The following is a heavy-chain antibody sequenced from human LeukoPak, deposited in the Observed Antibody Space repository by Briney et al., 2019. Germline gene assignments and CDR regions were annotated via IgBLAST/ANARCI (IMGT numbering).Heavy chain of an antibody. CDR1: GGSISSYY. CDR2: IYYSGST. D-gene: IGHD2-15*01. CDR3: ARARFGRCSGGSCYRYLYYYYGMDV. J-gene: IGHJ6*02. V-gene: IGHV4-59*01. Sequence: PSETLSLTCTVSGGSISSYYWSWIRQPPGKGLEWIGYIYYSGSTNYNPSLKSRVTISVDTSKNQFSLKLSSVTAADTAVYYCARARFGRCSGGSCYRYLYYYYGMDVWGQGTTVTVSS.